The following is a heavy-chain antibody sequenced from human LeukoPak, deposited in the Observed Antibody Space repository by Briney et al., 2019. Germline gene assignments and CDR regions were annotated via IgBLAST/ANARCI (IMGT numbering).Heavy chain of an antibody. V-gene: IGHV4-39*01. CDR1: GGSISSSSYY. J-gene: IGHJ4*02. CDR3: ASPLGYCSSTNCYGDY. Sequence: SETLSLTCTVSGGSISSSSYYRGWIRQPPGKGLEWIGSIYYSGSTYYNPSLKSRVTILVDTSKNQFSLKLSSVTAADTAVYYCASPLGYCSSTNCYGDYWGQGTLVTVSS. D-gene: IGHD2-2*01. CDR2: IYYSGST.